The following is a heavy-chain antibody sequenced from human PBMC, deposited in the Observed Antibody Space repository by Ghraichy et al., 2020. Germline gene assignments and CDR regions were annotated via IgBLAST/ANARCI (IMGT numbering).Heavy chain of an antibody. CDR2: ITNNGGST. Sequence: GESLNISCAASGFTFSTYAMHWVRQAPGKGLEYVSAITNNGGSTYYANSVKGRFTISRDNSKNTLYLQMGSLRAEDMAVYYCARAFTYYYYRDVWGKGTTVTVAS. J-gene: IGHJ6*03. V-gene: IGHV3-64*01. CDR3: ARAFTYYYYRDV. D-gene: IGHD3-16*01. CDR1: GFTFSTYA.